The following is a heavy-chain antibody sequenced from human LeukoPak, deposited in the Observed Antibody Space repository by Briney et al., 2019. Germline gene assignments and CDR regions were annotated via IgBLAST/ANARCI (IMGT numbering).Heavy chain of an antibody. CDR2: INHSGST. Sequence: ASETVSLTCAVYGGSFSGYYWSWIRQPPGKGLEWIGEINHSGSTNYNPSLKSRVTISVDTSKNQFSLKLSSVTAADTAVYYCARGKARIIDYWGQGTLVTGSS. V-gene: IGHV4-34*01. CDR3: ARGKARIIDY. CDR1: GGSFSGYY. J-gene: IGHJ4*02. D-gene: IGHD6-6*01.